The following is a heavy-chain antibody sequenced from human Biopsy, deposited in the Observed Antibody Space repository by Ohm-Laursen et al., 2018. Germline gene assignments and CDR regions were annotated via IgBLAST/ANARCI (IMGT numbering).Heavy chain of an antibody. J-gene: IGHJ4*02. CDR2: IYDRGSTA. Sequence: GTLSLTCTVSGDYVSSGSFYWTWIRQPPGQGLEYIGYIYDRGSTANYNPSLESRVTMSVDMPKNQFSLKLSSVTAADTAIYYCARGMRSSGWPYFDSWGQGTLVTVSS. V-gene: IGHV4-61*01. D-gene: IGHD6-19*01. CDR3: ARGMRSSGWPYFDS. CDR1: GDYVSSGSFY.